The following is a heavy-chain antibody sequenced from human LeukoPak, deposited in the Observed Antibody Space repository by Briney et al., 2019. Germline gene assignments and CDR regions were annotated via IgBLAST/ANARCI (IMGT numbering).Heavy chain of an antibody. CDR2: IWYDGSNK. J-gene: IGHJ4*02. V-gene: IGHV3-33*01. CDR3: TRPHYYDSSGCYFDY. Sequence: GRSLRLSCAASGFTFSSYGMHWVRQAPGKGLEWVAVIWYDGSNKYYADSVKGRFTISRDNSKNTLYLQMNSLKTEDTAVYYCTRPHYYDSSGCYFDYWGQGTLVTVSS. CDR1: GFTFSSYG. D-gene: IGHD3-22*01.